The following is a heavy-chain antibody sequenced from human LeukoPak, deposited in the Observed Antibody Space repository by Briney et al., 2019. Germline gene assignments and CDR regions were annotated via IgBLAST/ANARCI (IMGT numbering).Heavy chain of an antibody. CDR1: GSTFSRHS. V-gene: IGHV3-21*01. CDR3: AAYNYGYLADY. CDR2: IDSRSAYI. J-gene: IGHJ4*02. Sequence: GGSMSLSCAASGSTFSRHSMNCVRQAPGKGLQWVASIDSRSAYIYYADSVKGRFIISRDNAKTSLYLHMNSLRAEDTAVYYCAAYNYGYLADYWGQGTLVTVSS. D-gene: IGHD5-18*01.